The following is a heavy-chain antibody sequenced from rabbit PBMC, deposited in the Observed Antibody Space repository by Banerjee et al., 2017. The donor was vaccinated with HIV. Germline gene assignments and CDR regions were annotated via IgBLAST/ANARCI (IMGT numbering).Heavy chain of an antibody. J-gene: IGHJ4*01. CDR2: IYPYYGTT. V-gene: IGHV1S47*01. Sequence: QEHLVESGGGLVTLGGSLKLSCKVSGIDFSSDGISWVRQAPGKGLEWIAYIYPYYGTTDYASWVNGRFTISLDNAQNTVFLRVTSLTAADTATYFCAREPYLDYAVFGYAFFNLWGPGTLVTVS. D-gene: IGHD6-1*01. CDR3: AREPYLDYAVFGYAFFNL. CDR1: GIDFSSDG.